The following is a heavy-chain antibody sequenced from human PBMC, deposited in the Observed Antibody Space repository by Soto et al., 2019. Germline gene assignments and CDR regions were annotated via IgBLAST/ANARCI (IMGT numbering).Heavy chain of an antibody. Sequence: EVQVLESGGGLVQPGGSLRLSCAATGFTFSDFAMSWVRQAPGKGLEWVSRIYGGGNGPHYADSVKGRVTISRDNSKNSLYLQMHSLRAEDTDVYSCAKMEIMDPSSYSFDYWGQGTLVTVSS. J-gene: IGHJ4*02. CDR2: IYGGGNGP. CDR1: GFTFSDFA. D-gene: IGHD2-2*03. V-gene: IGHV3-23*01. CDR3: AKMEIMDPSSYSFDY.